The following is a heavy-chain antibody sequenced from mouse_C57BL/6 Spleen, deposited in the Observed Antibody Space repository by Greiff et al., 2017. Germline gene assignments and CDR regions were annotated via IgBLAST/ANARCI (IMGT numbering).Heavy chain of an antibody. CDR1: GFTFSDYY. Sequence: DVKLVESGGGLVQPGGSLKLSCAASGFTFSDYYMYWVRQTPEKRLEWVAYISNGGGSTYYPDTVKGRFTISRDNAKNTLYQQMSRLKSEDTAMYYCARSSYHTGAMDYWGQGTSVTVSS. J-gene: IGHJ4*01. CDR3: ARSSYHTGAMDY. CDR2: ISNGGGST. V-gene: IGHV5-12*01. D-gene: IGHD2-12*01.